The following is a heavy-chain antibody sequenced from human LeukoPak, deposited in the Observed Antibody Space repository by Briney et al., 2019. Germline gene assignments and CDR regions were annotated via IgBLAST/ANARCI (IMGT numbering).Heavy chain of an antibody. CDR2: ITTDGSVT. Sequence: GGSLRLSCAASGFTFSSYWMHWVRQAPGKGLVWVSRITTDGSVTHYADSVKGRFTISRDNAKNTLYLQKNSLGAEDTAVYYCARSYDHWGQGTLVTVSS. V-gene: IGHV3-74*01. CDR1: GFTFSSYW. D-gene: IGHD3-10*01. CDR3: ARSYDH. J-gene: IGHJ4*02.